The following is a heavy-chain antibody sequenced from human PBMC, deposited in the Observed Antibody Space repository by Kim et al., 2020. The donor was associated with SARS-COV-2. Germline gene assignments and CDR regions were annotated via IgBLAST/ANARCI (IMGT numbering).Heavy chain of an antibody. CDR3: AREIPVRVNTAMVTGGIDY. J-gene: IGHJ4*02. V-gene: IGHV3-48*02. CDR1: GFTFSSDS. D-gene: IGHD5-18*01. Sequence: GGSMRLSCAASGFTFSSDSMNWVRQAPGKGLEWVSYISSSSSTIYYADSVKGRFTISRDNAKNSLYLQMNSLRDEDTAVYYCAREIPVRVNTAMVTGGIDYWGQGTLVTVSS. CDR2: ISSSSSTI.